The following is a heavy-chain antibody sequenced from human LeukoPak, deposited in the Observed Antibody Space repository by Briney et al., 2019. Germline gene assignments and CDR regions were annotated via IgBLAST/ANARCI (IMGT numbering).Heavy chain of an antibody. J-gene: IGHJ4*02. CDR3: ARDRPLYDSSGYCDY. Sequence: GALRLSCAASGFTFSSYSMNWVRPAPGKGLEWVSSISSSSSYIYYADSVKGRFTISRDNAKNSLYLQMNSLRAEDTAVYYCARDRPLYDSSGYCDYWGQGTLVTVSS. D-gene: IGHD3-22*01. V-gene: IGHV3-21*01. CDR2: ISSSSSYI. CDR1: GFTFSSYS.